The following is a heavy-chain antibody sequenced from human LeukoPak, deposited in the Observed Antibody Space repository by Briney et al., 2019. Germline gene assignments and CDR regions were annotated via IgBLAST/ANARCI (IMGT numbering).Heavy chain of an antibody. D-gene: IGHD3-9*01. V-gene: IGHV4-34*01. Sequence: PSETLSLTCTVSGGSISGYYWSWIRQPPGKGLEWIGEINHSGSTNYNPSLKSRVTISVDTSKNQFSLKLSSVTAADTAVYYCARGGRYFDWLLYHGTPYFDYWGQGTLVTVSS. CDR2: INHSGST. J-gene: IGHJ4*02. CDR1: GGSISGYY. CDR3: ARGGRYFDWLLYHGTPYFDY.